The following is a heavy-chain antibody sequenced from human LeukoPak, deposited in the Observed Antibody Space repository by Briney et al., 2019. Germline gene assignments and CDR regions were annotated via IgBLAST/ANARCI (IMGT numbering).Heavy chain of an antibody. CDR2: IYYSGST. CDR3: ARDPCSGGSCYSGS. Sequence: SQTLSLTCTVSGRSISSGGYYWNWIRQHPGKGLEWIGYIYYSGSTYYNPSLKSRVTISVDTSKNQFSLKLSSVTAADTAVYYCARDPCSGGSCYSGSWGQGTLVTVSS. J-gene: IGHJ5*02. V-gene: IGHV4-31*03. CDR1: GRSISSGGYY. D-gene: IGHD2-15*01.